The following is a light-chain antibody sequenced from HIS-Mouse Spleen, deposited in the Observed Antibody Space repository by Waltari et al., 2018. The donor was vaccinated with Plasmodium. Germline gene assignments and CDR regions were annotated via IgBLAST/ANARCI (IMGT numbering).Light chain of an antibody. CDR3: QQYYSTLTWT. Sequence: SLAVSLGERATINCKSSKSVLYSSNNKNYLAWYQQKPGQPPKLLIYWASTRESGVSDRFSGSGSGTDFTLTISSLQAEDVAVYYCQQYYSTLTWTFGQGTKVEIK. J-gene: IGKJ1*01. CDR1: KSVLYSSNNKNY. V-gene: IGKV4-1*01. CDR2: WAS.